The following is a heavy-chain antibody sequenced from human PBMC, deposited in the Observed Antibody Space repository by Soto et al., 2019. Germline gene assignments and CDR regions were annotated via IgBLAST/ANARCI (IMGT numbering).Heavy chain of an antibody. CDR2: ISAYNGNT. V-gene: IGHV1-18*01. CDR1: GYTFTSYG. D-gene: IGHD3-10*01. Sequence: QVQLVQSGAAVKKPGASVKVSCKASGYTFTSYGINWVRQAPGQGLEWMGWISAYNGNTNYAPTLQGRVTMTTDTSTTTADMAVRSLRSDDTAVYYCARVSTVWFGAYYYGMDVWGQGTTVTVSS. CDR3: ARVSTVWFGAYYYGMDV. J-gene: IGHJ6*02.